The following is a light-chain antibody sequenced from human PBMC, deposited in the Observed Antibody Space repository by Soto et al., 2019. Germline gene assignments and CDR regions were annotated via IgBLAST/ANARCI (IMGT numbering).Light chain of an antibody. V-gene: IGKV1-5*03. Sequence: DIQMTQSPSTLSASVGDRVTITCRASQSISSWLAWYQQKPGKAPKLLIYKASSLESGVPSRFSGSGSGTEFTLTISSLQPDDFATYYCQQYNSYRWTFGQGTRWISN. CDR1: QSISSW. CDR2: KAS. CDR3: QQYNSYRWT. J-gene: IGKJ1*01.